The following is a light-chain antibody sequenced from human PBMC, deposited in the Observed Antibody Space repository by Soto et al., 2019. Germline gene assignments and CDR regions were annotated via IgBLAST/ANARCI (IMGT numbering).Light chain of an antibody. V-gene: IGKV3-20*01. CDR1: QSDSSSY. Sequence: EIVLTQSPGTLSLSPGERATLSCRASQSDSSSYLAWYQQKPGEAPRLLIYGASSRATGIPDGFSGSGSGTDFTLTISRLEPEDFAVYYCQQYGSSPPYTFGQGTKLEIK. CDR3: QQYGSSPPYT. J-gene: IGKJ2*01. CDR2: GAS.